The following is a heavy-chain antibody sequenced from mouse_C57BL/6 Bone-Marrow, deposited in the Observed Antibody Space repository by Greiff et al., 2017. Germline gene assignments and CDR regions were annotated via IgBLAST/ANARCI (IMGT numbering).Heavy chain of an antibody. CDR1: GYTFTSYW. CDR3: AMRIYDGYKGY. CDR2: IDPSDSET. J-gene: IGHJ2*01. D-gene: IGHD2-3*01. V-gene: IGHV1-52*01. Sequence: QVQLQQPGAELVRPGSSVKLSCKASGYTFTSYWMHWVKQRPIQGLEWIGNIDPSDSETHYNQQFKDKATLTVDKSSSTAYMQLSSLTSEDSAVYYCAMRIYDGYKGYWGQGTTLTVSS.